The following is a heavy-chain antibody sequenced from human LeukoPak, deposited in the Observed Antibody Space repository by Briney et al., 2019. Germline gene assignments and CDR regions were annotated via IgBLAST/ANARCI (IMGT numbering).Heavy chain of an antibody. CDR1: GFTVSSNY. D-gene: IGHD3-9*01. CDR3: AKGAGGYDILTGYYSLYGMDV. V-gene: IGHV3-53*01. Sequence: PGGSLRLSCAASGFTVSSNYMSWVCPAPGKGLEWVSVIYSGGSTYYADSVKGRFTISRDNSKNTLYLQMNSLRAEDTAVYYCAKGAGGYDILTGYYSLYGMDVWGQGTTVTVSS. J-gene: IGHJ6*02. CDR2: IYSGGST.